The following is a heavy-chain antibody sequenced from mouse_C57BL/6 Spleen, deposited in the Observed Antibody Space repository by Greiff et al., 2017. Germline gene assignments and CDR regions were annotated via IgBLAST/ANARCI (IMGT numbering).Heavy chain of an antibody. V-gene: IGHV5-17*01. Sequence: EVQLVESGGGLVKPGGSLKLSCAASGFTFSDYGMHWVRQAPEKGLEWVAYISSGSSTIYYADTVKGRFTISRDNAKNTLFLQMTSLRSEDTAMYYCARAIYYYGSSLSAYWGQGTLVTVSA. CDR3: ARAIYYYGSSLSAY. CDR2: ISSGSSTI. J-gene: IGHJ3*01. D-gene: IGHD1-1*01. CDR1: GFTFSDYG.